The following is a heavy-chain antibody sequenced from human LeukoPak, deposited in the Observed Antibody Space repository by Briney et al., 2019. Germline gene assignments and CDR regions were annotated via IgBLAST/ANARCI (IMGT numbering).Heavy chain of an antibody. D-gene: IGHD6-13*01. J-gene: IGHJ4*02. CDR3: ARATSSWGTFDY. CDR2: IYTSGST. V-gene: IGHV4-61*02. Sequence: SETLSLTCTVSGVSISSGSYYWSWIRQPAGKGLEWIGRIYTSGSTNYNPSLKSRVTMSVDTSKNQFSLKLSSVTAADTAVYYCARATSSWGTFDYWGQGTLVTVSS. CDR1: GVSISSGSYY.